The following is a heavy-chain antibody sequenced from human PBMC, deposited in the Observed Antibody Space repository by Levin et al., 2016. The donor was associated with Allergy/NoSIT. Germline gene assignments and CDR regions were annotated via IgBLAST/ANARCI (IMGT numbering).Heavy chain of an antibody. Sequence: GGSLRLSCAASGFSFSSHWMHWVRQTPGKGLVWVSRINGDESNIDYADSVKGRFTISRDNAKNTLYLQMNGLRAEDTAVYYCAIGPGTFLEFRGQGTLVTVSS. CDR2: INGDESNI. CDR3: AIGPGTFLEF. D-gene: IGHD1-26*01. V-gene: IGHV3-74*01. CDR1: GFSFSSHW. J-gene: IGHJ4*02.